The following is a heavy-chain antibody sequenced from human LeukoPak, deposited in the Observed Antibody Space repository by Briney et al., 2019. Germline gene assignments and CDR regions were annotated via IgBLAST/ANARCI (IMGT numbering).Heavy chain of an antibody. V-gene: IGHV3-53*01. D-gene: IGHD6-19*01. CDR1: GFTVSSNY. CDR2: NYSGGST. CDR3: ARHGYTSGWVRS. J-gene: IGHJ4*02. Sequence: GGSLRLSCEASGFTVSSNYMSWVRQAPGKGLEWVSVNYSGGSTYYADSVKGRFTISRDNSKNTLYLQMNSLRAEDTAIYYCARHGYTSGWVRSWGQGTLVTVST.